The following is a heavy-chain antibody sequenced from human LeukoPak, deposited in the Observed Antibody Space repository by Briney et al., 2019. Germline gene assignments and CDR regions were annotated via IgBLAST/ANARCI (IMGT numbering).Heavy chain of an antibody. CDR2: IYTSGST. Sequence: SETLSLTCTVSGGSISSYYWSWIRQPAGKGLEWIGRIYTSGSTNYNPSLKCRVTMSVDTSKNQFSLKLSSVTAADTAVYYCARGGYDFWSGPDESWFDPWGQGTLVTVSS. CDR1: GGSISSYY. J-gene: IGHJ5*02. CDR3: ARGGYDFWSGPDESWFDP. D-gene: IGHD3-3*01. V-gene: IGHV4-4*07.